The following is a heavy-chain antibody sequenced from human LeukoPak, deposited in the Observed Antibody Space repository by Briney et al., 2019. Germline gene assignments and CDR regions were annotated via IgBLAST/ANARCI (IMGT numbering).Heavy chain of an antibody. CDR2: INHSGST. J-gene: IGHJ4*02. CDR1: GGSFSGYY. D-gene: IGHD3-10*01. Sequence: KPSETLSLTCAVYGGSFSGYYWSWIRQPPGKGLEWIGEINHSGSTNYNPSLKSRVTIPVDTSKNQFSLKLSSVTAADTAVYYCARRSDYYGSGKFDYWGQGTLVTVSS. CDR3: ARRSDYYGSGKFDY. V-gene: IGHV4-34*01.